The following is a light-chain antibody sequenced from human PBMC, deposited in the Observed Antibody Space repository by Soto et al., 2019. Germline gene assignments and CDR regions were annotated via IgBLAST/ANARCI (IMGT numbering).Light chain of an antibody. V-gene: IGKV4-1*01. J-gene: IGKJ1*01. CDR3: QQYYSAPWT. CDR1: QSVLSSSNNKNY. Sequence: DIVMTQSPDSLAVSLGERATINCKSSQSVLSSSNNKNYLVWYQQKPGRPPKLLIYWASTRESGVPDRFGGSGSGTDFTLTISSLQAEDVAVYYCQQYYSAPWTFGQGTTVEIK. CDR2: WAS.